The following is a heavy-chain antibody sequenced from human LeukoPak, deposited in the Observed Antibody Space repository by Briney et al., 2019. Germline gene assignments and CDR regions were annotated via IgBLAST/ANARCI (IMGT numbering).Heavy chain of an antibody. V-gene: IGHV3-30-3*02. Sequence: GRSLRLSCAASGFTFSSYAMHWVRQAPGKGLEWVAVISYDGSNKYYADSVKGRFTISRDNSKNTLYLQMNSLRAEDTAVYYCAKSGDYGDSPSYGMDVWGQGTTVTVSS. D-gene: IGHD4-17*01. CDR3: AKSGDYGDSPSYGMDV. J-gene: IGHJ6*02. CDR1: GFTFSSYA. CDR2: ISYDGSNK.